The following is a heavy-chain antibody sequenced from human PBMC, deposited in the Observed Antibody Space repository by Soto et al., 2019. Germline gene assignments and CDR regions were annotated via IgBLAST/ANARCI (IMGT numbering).Heavy chain of an antibody. Sequence: ASVKVSCKASGYTFTSYAMHWVRQAPGQRLEWMGWINAGNGNTKHSQKFRGRVTITRDTSASTAYMELSSLRSEDTAVYYCARGAAAADDAFDIWGQGTMVTVSS. CDR1: GYTFTSYA. CDR2: INAGNGNT. D-gene: IGHD6-25*01. CDR3: ARGAAAADDAFDI. V-gene: IGHV1-3*01. J-gene: IGHJ3*02.